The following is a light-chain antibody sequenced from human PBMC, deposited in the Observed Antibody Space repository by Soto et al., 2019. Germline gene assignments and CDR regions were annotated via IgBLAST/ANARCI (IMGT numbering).Light chain of an antibody. Sequence: DIHMTQCPSTLSASVGDRVTITCRASQSISSWLAWYKQKPGKAPKLLIYDASILESGVPSRFSGVGSGTEFTLTISSLQPDDFATYYCQQYNSYSSTFGQGTKVDIK. CDR3: QQYNSYSST. CDR2: DAS. J-gene: IGKJ1*01. CDR1: QSISSW. V-gene: IGKV1-5*01.